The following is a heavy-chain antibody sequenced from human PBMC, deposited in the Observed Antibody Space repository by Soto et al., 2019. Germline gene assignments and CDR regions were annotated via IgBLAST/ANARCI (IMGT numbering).Heavy chain of an antibody. CDR1: GITITNFW. V-gene: IGHV3-74*03. D-gene: IGHD1-26*01. Sequence: GGSLRLSCAASGITITNFWRHWVRQAPGQGLVWVSQIGPDGGGIMYADSVKGRFTISRDDAKNTLYLQMNSLRAEDTAVYYCARDDSGPLTFDYWGQGTPVTVS. J-gene: IGHJ4*02. CDR3: ARDDSGPLTFDY. CDR2: IGPDGGGI.